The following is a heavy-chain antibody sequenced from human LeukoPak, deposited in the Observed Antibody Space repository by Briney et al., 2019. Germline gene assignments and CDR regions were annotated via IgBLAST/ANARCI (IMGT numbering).Heavy chain of an antibody. D-gene: IGHD3-10*01. CDR1: GFTLSSYA. Sequence: GGSLRLSCAASGFTLSSYAIHWVRQAPGEGLEWVSVTSYDGSKYYADSVKGRFTISRDNSKNTVYLQMNSLRAEDTAVYYRAKGEVAMVLAFPDYWGQGTLVTVSS. CDR3: AKGEVAMVLAFPDY. V-gene: IGHV3-30*04. CDR2: TSYDGSK. J-gene: IGHJ4*02.